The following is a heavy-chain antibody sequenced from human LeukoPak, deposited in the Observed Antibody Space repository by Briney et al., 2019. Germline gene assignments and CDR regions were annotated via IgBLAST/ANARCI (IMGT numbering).Heavy chain of an antibody. Sequence: PGGSLRLSCAASGFTFSSYWMSWFRQAPGKGLEWVANIKQDGSEEYYVDSVKGRFTISRDNAKNSLYLQMNSLRAEDTAVYYCAKAGRAWGHSGYYFDYWAREPWSPSPQ. CDR1: GFTFSSYW. CDR3: AKAGRAWGHSGYYFDY. CDR2: IKQDGSEE. D-gene: IGHD3-22*01. V-gene: IGHV3-7*01. J-gene: IGHJ4*02.